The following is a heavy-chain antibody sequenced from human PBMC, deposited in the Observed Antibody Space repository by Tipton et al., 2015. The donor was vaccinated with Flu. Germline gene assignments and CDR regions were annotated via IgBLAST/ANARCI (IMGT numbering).Heavy chain of an antibody. V-gene: IGHV3-7*03. CDR3: TAGVGRTDHDY. D-gene: IGHD3-3*01. Sequence: SLRLSCATSGFTFSHYWMNWFRQAPGKGLEWVANINHDGSEKHYVESVKGRFTISRDNTKNSLFLQMSSLKTEDTATYYCTAGVGRTDHDYWGQGTLVTVSS. CDR1: GFTFSHYW. J-gene: IGHJ4*02. CDR2: INHDGSEK.